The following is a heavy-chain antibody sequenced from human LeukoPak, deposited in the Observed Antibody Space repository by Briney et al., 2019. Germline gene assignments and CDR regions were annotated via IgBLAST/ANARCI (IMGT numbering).Heavy chain of an antibody. J-gene: IGHJ4*02. CDR3: ARRCQLWSGTAY. D-gene: IGHD5-18*01. V-gene: IGHV4-59*08. Sequence: PSETLSLTCCVSGRSMSKYYWIWIRQPPGKGLEWIGYIYYSGSTNYNPSLKSRVTISVDTSKNQFSLKLSSVTAADTAVYYCARRCQLWSGTAYWGQGTLVTVSS. CDR1: GRSMSKYY. CDR2: IYYSGST.